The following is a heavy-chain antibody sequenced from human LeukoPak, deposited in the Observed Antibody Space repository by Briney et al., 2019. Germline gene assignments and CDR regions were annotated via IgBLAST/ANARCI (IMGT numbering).Heavy chain of an antibody. CDR2: IYYSGST. V-gene: IGHV4-39*01. J-gene: IGHJ4*02. Sequence: SESLSLTCTVSGASISSSIYYWGWIRQPPGKGLEWIGSIYYSGSTYYNPSLKSRVTISVDTSKNQFSLKLSSVTAADTAVYYCARQERYCSNGVCLKHFDYWGQGTLVTVSS. CDR1: GASISSSIYY. D-gene: IGHD2-8*01. CDR3: ARQERYCSNGVCLKHFDY.